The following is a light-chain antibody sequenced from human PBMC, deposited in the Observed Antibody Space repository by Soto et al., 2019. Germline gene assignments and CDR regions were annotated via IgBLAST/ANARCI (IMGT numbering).Light chain of an antibody. CDR1: QGISSW. J-gene: IGKJ1*01. CDR2: SAS. CDR3: KQANSFPPT. V-gene: IGKV1-12*01. Sequence: EIQTTQSPSSVSAYVGERVNITFRSSQGISSWLVWYQQKPGKAPKALIYSASSLQSGVPSRFSGSGSGTDFTLTISSLQTEDFATYYCKQANSFPPTFGKWTKVDIK.